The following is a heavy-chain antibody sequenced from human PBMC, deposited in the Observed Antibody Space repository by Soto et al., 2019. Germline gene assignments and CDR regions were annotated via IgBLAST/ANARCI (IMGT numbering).Heavy chain of an antibody. CDR3: AREAYSSSGLDY. CDR1: EFFFSSYE. CDR2: ISSSGNTI. Sequence: GGSLRLSCAASEFFFSSYEMNWVRQAPGKGLEWVSYISSSGNTIYYADSVKGRFTISRDNAKNSLYLQMNSLRAEDTAVYYCAREAYSSSGLDYWGQGTLVTVSS. V-gene: IGHV3-48*03. J-gene: IGHJ4*02. D-gene: IGHD6-6*01.